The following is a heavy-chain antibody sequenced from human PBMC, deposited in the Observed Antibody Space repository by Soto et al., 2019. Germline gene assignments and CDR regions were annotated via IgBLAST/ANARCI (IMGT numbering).Heavy chain of an antibody. CDR1: GYSFTSYW. J-gene: IGHJ6*02. V-gene: IGHV5-51*01. Sequence: GESLKISCKGSGYSFTSYWIGWVRQMPGKGLEWMGIIYPGDSDTRYSPSFQGQVTISADKSISTAYLQWSSLKASDTAMYYCARHRYSSSWLLDYYYYGMDVWGQGTTVTVSS. CDR3: ARHRYSSSWLLDYYYYGMDV. CDR2: IYPGDSDT. D-gene: IGHD6-13*01.